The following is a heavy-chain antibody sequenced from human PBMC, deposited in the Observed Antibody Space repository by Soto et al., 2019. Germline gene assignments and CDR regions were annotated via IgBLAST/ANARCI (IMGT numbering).Heavy chain of an antibody. V-gene: IGHV3-21*01. Sequence: PGGSLRLSCTASGFSFSNYAVTWVRQAPGKGLEWVSSIGGDTSYTYYADSVKGRFTISRDNAKNSLYLQMNSLRAEDTAVYYCARDQNTGYNYWGQGTLVTVSS. CDR2: IGGDTSYT. J-gene: IGHJ4*02. D-gene: IGHD3-9*01. CDR1: GFSFSNYA. CDR3: ARDQNTGYNY.